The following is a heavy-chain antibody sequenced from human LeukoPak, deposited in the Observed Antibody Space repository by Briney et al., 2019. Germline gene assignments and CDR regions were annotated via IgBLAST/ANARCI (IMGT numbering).Heavy chain of an antibody. Sequence: SVKVSCKASGGTFSSYAISWVRQAPGQGLEWMGGIIPIFGTANYAQKFQGRVTITADKSTSTAYMELSSLRSEDTAVYYCAREVSKPNGYSSSWYWFDPWGQGTLVTVSS. CDR3: AREVSKPNGYSSSWYWFDP. J-gene: IGHJ5*02. CDR1: GGTFSSYA. D-gene: IGHD6-13*01. CDR2: IIPIFGTA. V-gene: IGHV1-69*06.